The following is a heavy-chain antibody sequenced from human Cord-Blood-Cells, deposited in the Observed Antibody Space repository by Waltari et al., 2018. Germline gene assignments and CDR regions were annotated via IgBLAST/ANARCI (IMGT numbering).Heavy chain of an antibody. CDR3: ATFSSSYYFDY. Sequence: QVQLVQSGAEVKKPGPSVTVSCKASRGTFSSYAISRLRQAPGQGLEWMGGIIPIFGTANYAQKFQGRVTITADESTSTAYMELSSLRSEDTAVYYCATFSSSYYFDYLGRGTLVTVSS. V-gene: IGHV1-69*01. CDR2: IIPIFGTA. D-gene: IGHD6-6*01. J-gene: IGHJ4*02. CDR1: RGTFSSYA.